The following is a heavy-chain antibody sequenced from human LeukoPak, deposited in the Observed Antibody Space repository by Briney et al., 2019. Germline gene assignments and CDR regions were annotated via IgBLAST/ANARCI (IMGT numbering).Heavy chain of an antibody. Sequence: PSETLSLTCAVSGGSISSGGYSWSWIRQPPGKGLEWIGYIYHSGSTYYNPSLKSRVTISVDRSKNQFSLKLSSVTAADTAVYFFARDTPSLPGFDPWGPGTLVTVSS. CDR2: IYHSGST. CDR3: ARDTPSLPGFDP. J-gene: IGHJ5*02. V-gene: IGHV4-30-2*01. CDR1: GGSISSGGYS.